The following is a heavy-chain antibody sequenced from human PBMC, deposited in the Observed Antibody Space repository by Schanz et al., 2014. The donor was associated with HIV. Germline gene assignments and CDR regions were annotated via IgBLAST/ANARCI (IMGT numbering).Heavy chain of an antibody. J-gene: IGHJ5*02. D-gene: IGHD5-18*01. Sequence: EVQLLESGGGLVQPGGSLRLSCAASGFTFRNYAMSWVRQAPGKGLEWVSAISESGRYTYYADSVKGRFTISRDKSKNALYLQMNSLRADDTAIYYCVKAYSSGFSGAGSWGQGALVTVSP. CDR2: ISESGRYT. V-gene: IGHV3-23*01. CDR1: GFTFRNYA. CDR3: VKAYSSGFSGAGS.